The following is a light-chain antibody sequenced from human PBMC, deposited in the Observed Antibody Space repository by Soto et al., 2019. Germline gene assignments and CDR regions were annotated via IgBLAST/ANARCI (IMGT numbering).Light chain of an antibody. CDR3: CSYGGNSTYV. J-gene: IGLJ1*01. CDR1: SSDVGRYSL. CDR2: EGT. V-gene: IGLV2-23*01. Sequence: QSALTQPASVSGSPGQSITISCTGTSSDVGRYSLVSWYQQHPGKAPKLVIYEGTKRPSGVSNRFSGSKSGNTASLTISGLQAEDEADCHCCSYGGNSTYVFXTGTKVTVL.